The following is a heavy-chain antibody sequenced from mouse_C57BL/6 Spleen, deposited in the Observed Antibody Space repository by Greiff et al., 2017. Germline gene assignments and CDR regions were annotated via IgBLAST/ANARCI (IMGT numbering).Heavy chain of an antibody. Sequence: QVQLQQPGAELVKPGASVKMSCKASGYTFTSYWITWVKQRPGQGLEWIGDIYSGSGSTNYNEKFKSKATLTVDTSSSTAYMQLKTVTSEDSAVYYCASWVDYEHPYAMDYWGQGTSVTVSS. V-gene: IGHV1-55*01. J-gene: IGHJ4*01. D-gene: IGHD2-4*01. CDR1: GYTFTSYW. CDR3: ASWVDYEHPYAMDY. CDR2: IYSGSGST.